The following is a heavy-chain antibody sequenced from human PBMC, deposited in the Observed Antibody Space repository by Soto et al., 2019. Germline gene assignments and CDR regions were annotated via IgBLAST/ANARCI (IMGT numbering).Heavy chain of an antibody. Sequence: LRLSCAASGFTFTNFVMRWVRQAPVKGLEWVSSISAHGLSTYYADSVKGRFTISRDESKNTLYLQMNSLRAEDTALYFCAKEMLASISRPFDYWGQGTLVTVSS. CDR1: GFTFTNFV. V-gene: IGHV3-23*01. J-gene: IGHJ4*02. D-gene: IGHD5-12*01. CDR2: ISAHGLST. CDR3: AKEMLASISRPFDY.